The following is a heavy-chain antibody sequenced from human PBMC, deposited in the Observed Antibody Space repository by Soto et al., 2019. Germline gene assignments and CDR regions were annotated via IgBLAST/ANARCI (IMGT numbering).Heavy chain of an antibody. V-gene: IGHV3-23*01. CDR1: GFTFSSYA. Sequence: GSLRLSCAASGFTFSSYAMSWVRQAPGKGLEWVSAISGSGGSTYYADSVKGRFTISRDNSKNTLYLQMNSLRAEDTALYFCAKEMGDYYDSSGSWFDPWGQGTLVTVSS. D-gene: IGHD3-22*01. J-gene: IGHJ5*02. CDR2: ISGSGGST. CDR3: AKEMGDYYDSSGSWFDP.